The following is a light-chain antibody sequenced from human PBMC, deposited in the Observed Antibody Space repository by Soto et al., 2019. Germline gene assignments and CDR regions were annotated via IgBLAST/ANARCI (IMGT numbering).Light chain of an antibody. CDR3: QQRSNWRVT. J-gene: IGKJ4*01. V-gene: IGKV3-11*01. Sequence: LVMTQSPSTLSVSPGXRXTLSFRASQSVSSNLAAYQQKPGQAPRLLIYDAANRATGIPARFSGSGSGTDFTLTISSLEPEDIAVYYCQQRSNWRVTFGGGTKVDNK. CDR2: DAA. CDR1: QSVSSN.